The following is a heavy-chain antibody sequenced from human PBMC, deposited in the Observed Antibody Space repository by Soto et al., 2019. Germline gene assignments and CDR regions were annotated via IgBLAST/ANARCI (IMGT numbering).Heavy chain of an antibody. CDR2: INPNSGGT. Sequence: GALVKVACKASGYTFTGSYMHWVRKDTGQGLEWMGWINPNSGGTNYAQKFQGWVTMTRDTSISTAYMELSRLRSDDTAVYYCARGSGYCSGGSCYSYAFDIWGQGTMVTVSS. D-gene: IGHD2-15*01. V-gene: IGHV1-2*04. CDR1: GYTFTGSY. J-gene: IGHJ3*02. CDR3: ARGSGYCSGGSCYSYAFDI.